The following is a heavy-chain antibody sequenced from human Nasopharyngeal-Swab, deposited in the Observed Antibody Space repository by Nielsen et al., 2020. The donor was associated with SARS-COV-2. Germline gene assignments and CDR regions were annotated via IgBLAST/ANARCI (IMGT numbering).Heavy chain of an antibody. J-gene: IGHJ6*02. CDR1: GFTFSSYS. CDR3: ATTMWQKYSSCWYSGSDYYYGMDV. Sequence: GESLKISCAASGFTFSSYSMNWVRQAPGKGLEWVSYISSSSSTIYYADSVKGRFTISRDNAKNSLYLQMNSLRDEDTAVYYCATTMWQKYSSCWYSGSDYYYGMDVWGQGTTVTVSS. V-gene: IGHV3-48*02. CDR2: ISSSSSTI. D-gene: IGHD6-19*01.